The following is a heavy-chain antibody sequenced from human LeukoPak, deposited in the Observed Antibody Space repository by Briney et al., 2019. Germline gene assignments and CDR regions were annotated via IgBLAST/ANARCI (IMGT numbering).Heavy chain of an antibody. CDR3: ARDPDTAMDLPGPVDY. D-gene: IGHD5-18*01. CDR1: GFTFSSYG. Sequence: PGGSLRLSCAASGFTFSSYGMHWVRQAPGKGLEWVAVIWYDGSNKYYADSVKGRFTISRDNSKNTLYLQMNSLRAEDTAVYYCARDPDTAMDLPGPVDYWGQGTLVTVSS. CDR2: IWYDGSNK. V-gene: IGHV3-33*01. J-gene: IGHJ4*02.